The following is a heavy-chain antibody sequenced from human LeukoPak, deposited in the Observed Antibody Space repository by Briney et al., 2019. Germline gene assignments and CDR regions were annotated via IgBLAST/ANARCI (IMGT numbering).Heavy chain of an antibody. CDR2: IYYSGST. Sequence: SETLSLTCTVSGGSISSYYWSWIRQPPGEGLEWIGYIYYSGSTNYNPSLKSRVTISVDTSKNQFSLKLSSVTAADTAVYYCARAAAGTESVDYWGQGTLVTVSS. D-gene: IGHD6-13*01. CDR3: ARAAAGTESVDY. CDR1: GGSISSYY. V-gene: IGHV4-59*01. J-gene: IGHJ4*02.